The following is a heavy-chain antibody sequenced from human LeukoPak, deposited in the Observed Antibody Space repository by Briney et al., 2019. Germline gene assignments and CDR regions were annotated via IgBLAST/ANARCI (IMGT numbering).Heavy chain of an antibody. CDR2: IYPGDSNT. D-gene: IGHD2-2*01. J-gene: IGHJ6*02. Sequence: GESLKISCKGSGYNFSNYWIAWVRQMPGKGLEWMGIIYPGDSNTKSRPSLQGQVTISADKSITTAYLQWSSLKASDTAIYYCARGGDQPAHFYYYGMDVWGQGTTVTVSS. CDR3: ARGGDQPAHFYYYGMDV. CDR1: GYNFSNYW. V-gene: IGHV5-51*01.